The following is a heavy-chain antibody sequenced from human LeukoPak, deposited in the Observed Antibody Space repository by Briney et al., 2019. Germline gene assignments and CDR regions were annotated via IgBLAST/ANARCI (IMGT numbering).Heavy chain of an antibody. CDR2: ISAYNGDT. D-gene: IGHD5-12*01. CDR3: ARDPTNTSGYYAYFDY. V-gene: IGHV1-18*01. J-gene: IGHJ4*02. CDR1: GYTSLNYG. Sequence: ASVKVSCKASGYTSLNYGITWVRQAPGQGLEWMGWISAYNGDTHYAQNLQGRVTMTTDTSTSTAYMELRSLRSDDTAVYYCARDPTNTSGYYAYFDYWGQGTLVTVSS.